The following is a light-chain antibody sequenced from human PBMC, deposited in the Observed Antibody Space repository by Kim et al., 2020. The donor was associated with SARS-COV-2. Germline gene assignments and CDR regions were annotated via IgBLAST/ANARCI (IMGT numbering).Light chain of an antibody. V-gene: IGLV3-1*01. Sequence: SYELTQPPSVSVSPGQTARITCSGEKLEDKYVSWYQQRPGQSPLLVIYQDIKRPSGFPERFSGSNSGNTATLTVGETQAMDEADYYCQAWDSRTAIFGGG. CDR1: KLEDKY. J-gene: IGLJ2*01. CDR2: QDI. CDR3: QAWDSRTAI.